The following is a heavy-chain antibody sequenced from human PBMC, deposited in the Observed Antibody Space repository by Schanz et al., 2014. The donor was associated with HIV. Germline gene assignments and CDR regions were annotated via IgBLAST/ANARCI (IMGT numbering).Heavy chain of an antibody. Sequence: EVQLLESGGGLVKPGGSLRLSCVVSGFTFDAYTMNWVRQAPGKGPEWVSDIRAAGDTYYGDSVKGRFTISRDKSKSTLYLQMNSLRAEDTAVYYCAKDLGVSISTSGPPRNYHALDVWGQGTTVTVSS. CDR3: AKDLGVSISTSGPPRNYHALDV. V-gene: IGHV3-66*02. D-gene: IGHD3-3*01. J-gene: IGHJ6*02. CDR1: GFTFDAYT. CDR2: IRAAGDT.